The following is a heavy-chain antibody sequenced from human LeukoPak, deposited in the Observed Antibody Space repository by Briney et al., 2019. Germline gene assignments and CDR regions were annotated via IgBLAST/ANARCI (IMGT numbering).Heavy chain of an antibody. V-gene: IGHV3-64*01. J-gene: IGHJ4*02. Sequence: PGGSLRLSCAASGFTFSSYAMHWVRQAPGKGLEYVSGISSNGGSTYYANSVKGRFTISRDNSKNTLYLQMGSLRPEDMAVYYCARVVGATYFDYWGQGTLVTVSS. D-gene: IGHD1-26*01. CDR1: GFTFSSYA. CDR2: ISSNGGST. CDR3: ARVVGATYFDY.